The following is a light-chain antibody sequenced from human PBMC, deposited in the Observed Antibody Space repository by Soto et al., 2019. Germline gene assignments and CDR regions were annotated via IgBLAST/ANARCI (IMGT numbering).Light chain of an antibody. J-gene: IGLJ1*01. CDR3: SSYTSGSTPYV. CDR1: SSDVGGYNY. V-gene: IGLV2-14*01. Sequence: QSALTQPASVSGSPGQSITISCTGTSSDVGGYNYVSWYQQHPGKAPKLMISEVSNRPSGLSNRFSGSKSGNTASLTISGLQAEDEADYYCSSYTSGSTPYVFGTGTKLTVL. CDR2: EVS.